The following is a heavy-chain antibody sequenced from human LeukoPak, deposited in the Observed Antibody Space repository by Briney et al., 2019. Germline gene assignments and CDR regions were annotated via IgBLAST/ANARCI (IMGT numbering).Heavy chain of an antibody. J-gene: IGHJ4*02. CDR3: ARHAEYNSGWHFYLDH. V-gene: IGHV4-39*01. Sequence: SETLSLTXTVSGVSTTNGIYYWAWIRQSPGKGLEWIVSVHNVGSTYYNLSLRSRVTMSIDTSKNQFSLRLNSVTAADTAVYYCARHAEYNSGWHFYLDHWGQGILVTVSS. CDR1: GVSTTNGIYY. D-gene: IGHD6-19*01. CDR2: VHNVGST.